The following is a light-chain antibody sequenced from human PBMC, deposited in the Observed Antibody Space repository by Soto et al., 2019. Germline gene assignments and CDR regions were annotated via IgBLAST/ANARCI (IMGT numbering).Light chain of an antibody. V-gene: IGKV1-5*01. J-gene: IGKJ1*01. CDR2: DAS. Sequence: DIQMTQSPSTLSASVGDTVTVTCRASQSVSGWLAWYQQKPGEAPKLLISDASSLRSGVPSRFSGSGSGTEFTLTISSLQPDDFGSYYCQQYKSYPWTFGHGTKVEV. CDR3: QQYKSYPWT. CDR1: QSVSGW.